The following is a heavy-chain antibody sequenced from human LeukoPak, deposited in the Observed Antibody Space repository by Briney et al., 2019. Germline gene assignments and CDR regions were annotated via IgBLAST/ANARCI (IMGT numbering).Heavy chain of an antibody. CDR1: GFTFSSYA. V-gene: IGHV3-23*01. Sequence: QPGGSLRLSCAASGFTFSSYAMSWVRQAPGKGLEWVSVISGCGETTFYADSVRGRFTISRDNSKSTLYLQMTSLRAEDTGVYYCAKKIDSGSYPLDYWGQGTLVTISS. CDR3: AKKIDSGSYPLDY. J-gene: IGHJ4*02. D-gene: IGHD3-10*01. CDR2: ISGCGETT.